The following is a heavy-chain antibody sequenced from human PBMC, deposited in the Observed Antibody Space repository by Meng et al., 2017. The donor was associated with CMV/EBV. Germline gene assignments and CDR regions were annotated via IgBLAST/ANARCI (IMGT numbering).Heavy chain of an antibody. CDR1: GFTFSSYS. V-gene: IGHV3-21*01. Sequence: GGSLRLSCAASGFTFSSYSMNWVRQAPGKGLEWFSSISSSSSYIYYADSVKGRFTISRDNAKNSLYLQMNSLRAEDTAVYYCVSFHRGEIYYGMDVWGQGTTVTVSS. D-gene: IGHD3-16*01. CDR3: VSFHRGEIYYGMDV. J-gene: IGHJ6*02. CDR2: ISSSSSYI.